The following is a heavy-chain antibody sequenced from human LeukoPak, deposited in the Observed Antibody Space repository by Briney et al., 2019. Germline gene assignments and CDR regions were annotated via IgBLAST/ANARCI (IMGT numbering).Heavy chain of an antibody. V-gene: IGHV3-21*01. CDR3: ASEQGYCTNGVCYLDDY. CDR2: ISSSSSYI. CDR1: GFTFSSYS. Sequence: PGGSLRLSCAASGFTFSSYSMNWVRQTPGKGLEWVSSISSSSSYIYYADSVKGRFTISRDNAKNSLYLQMNSLRAEDTAVYYCASEQGYCTNGVCYLDDYWGQGTLVTVSS. J-gene: IGHJ4*02. D-gene: IGHD2-8*01.